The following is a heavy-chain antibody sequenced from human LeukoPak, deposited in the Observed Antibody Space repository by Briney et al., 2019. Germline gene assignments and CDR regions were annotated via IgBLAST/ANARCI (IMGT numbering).Heavy chain of an antibody. CDR1: GYTFTSYG. CDR2: INAYNGNT. D-gene: IGHD5-12*01. J-gene: IGHJ6*03. V-gene: IGHV1-18*01. CDR3: AREWHSGDGGYAAPYYYYYMDV. Sequence: ASVKVSCKASGYTFTSYGISWVRQAPGQGLERMGWINAYNGNTNYAQKLQGRVTMTTDTSTSTAYMELRSLRSDDTAVYYCAREWHSGDGGYAAPYYYYYMDVWGKGTTVTISS.